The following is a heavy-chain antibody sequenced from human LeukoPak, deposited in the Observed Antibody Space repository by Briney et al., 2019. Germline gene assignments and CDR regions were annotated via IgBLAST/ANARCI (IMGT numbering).Heavy chain of an antibody. V-gene: IGHV3-48*01. Sequence: GGSLRLSXAASGFTFSSYWMSWVRQAPGKGLEWVSYISSSSSTIYYADSVKGRFTISRDNAKNSLYLQMNSLRAEDTAVYYCAREQSRRLDYWGQGTLVTVSS. CDR2: ISSSSSTI. J-gene: IGHJ4*02. CDR1: GFTFSSYW. D-gene: IGHD4-11*01. CDR3: AREQSRRLDY.